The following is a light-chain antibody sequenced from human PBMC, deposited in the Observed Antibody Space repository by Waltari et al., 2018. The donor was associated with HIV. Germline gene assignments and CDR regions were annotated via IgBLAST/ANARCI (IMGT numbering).Light chain of an antibody. CDR1: SSNFVPGYD. CDR2: GDG. V-gene: IGLV1-40*01. CDR3: QSNDSSLSGFWV. Sequence: QPVLTPPPSVPGAPGQWVSTSRTGDSSNFVPGYDVHRYQQQPGLAHNLRIYGDGNRHSAVPDRFCGSKSGTSASLAITRPHAEDEDDYYYQSNDSSLSGFWVFGAGTKLTVL. J-gene: IGLJ3*02.